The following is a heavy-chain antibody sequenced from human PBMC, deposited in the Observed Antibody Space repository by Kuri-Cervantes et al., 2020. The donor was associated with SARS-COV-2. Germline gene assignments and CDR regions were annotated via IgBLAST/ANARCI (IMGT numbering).Heavy chain of an antibody. J-gene: IGHJ5*02. CDR3: ARDTYYDILTGYSPLGFDP. CDR1: GGSISSYY. V-gene: IGHV4-4*07. CDR2: IYTSGST. Sequence: GSLRLSCTVSGGSISSYYWSWIRQPAGKGLEWIGRIYTSGSTNYNPSLKSRVTMSVDTSKNQFPLKLSSVTAADTAVYYCARDTYYDILTGYSPLGFDPWGQGTLVTVSS. D-gene: IGHD3-9*01.